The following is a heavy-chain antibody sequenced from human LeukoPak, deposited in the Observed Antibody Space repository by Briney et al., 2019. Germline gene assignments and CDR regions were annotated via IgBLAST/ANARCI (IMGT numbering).Heavy chain of an antibody. CDR2: IYYSGST. Sequence: SQTLSLTCTVSGGSISSGGYYWGWIRQPPGKGLEGIGSIYYSGSTYYNPSLKSRVTISVDTSKNQFSLKLSSVTAADTAVYYCARHVLSGYLNYWYFDLWGRGTLVTVSS. CDR1: GGSISSGGYY. J-gene: IGHJ2*01. CDR3: ARHVLSGYLNYWYFDL. V-gene: IGHV4-39*01. D-gene: IGHD3-3*01.